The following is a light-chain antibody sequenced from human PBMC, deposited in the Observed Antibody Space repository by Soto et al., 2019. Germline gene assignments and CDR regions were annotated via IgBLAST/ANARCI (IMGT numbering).Light chain of an antibody. V-gene: IGKV2-29*03. Sequence: DVVMTQTPLSLSVAPEQPASISCQSSQSLLHITGETFLFWYLQKQGQSPPLLIYEVSTRVSGVPDRFSGSGAGKDFTIETSRVETADVGISYCRQRSHLPPTFGQGTRLEIK. CDR3: RQRSHLPPT. CDR1: QSLLHITGETF. CDR2: EVS. J-gene: IGKJ5*01.